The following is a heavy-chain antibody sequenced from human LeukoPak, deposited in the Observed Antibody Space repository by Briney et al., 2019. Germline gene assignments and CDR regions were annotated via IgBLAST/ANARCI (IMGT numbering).Heavy chain of an antibody. CDR2: IKQDGSEK. CDR3: ARDGFSSAINY. J-gene: IGHJ4*02. V-gene: IGHV3-7*01. CDR1: GFILSTYW. Sequence: GGSLGLSCAASGFILSTYWMSWVRQAPGKGLEWVANIKQDGSEKYYVDSVKGRFTISRDNAKNSLYLQMNSLRAEDTAVYYCARDGFSSAINYWGQGTLVTVSS. D-gene: IGHD2-21*02.